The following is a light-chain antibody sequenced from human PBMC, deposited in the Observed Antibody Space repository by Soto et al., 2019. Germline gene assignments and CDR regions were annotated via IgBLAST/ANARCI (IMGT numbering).Light chain of an antibody. CDR1: QDISNY. V-gene: IGKV1-33*01. J-gene: IGKJ2*01. CDR3: QQYDNLPPYT. Sequence: DIQMTQSPSSLSASVGDRVTITCQASQDISNYLNWYQQKPGKAPKLLIYDASNLETGVPSRFSGSGSGTAFTFPIISLQHQDIATYYCQQYDNLPPYTFGQGTKLEIK. CDR2: DAS.